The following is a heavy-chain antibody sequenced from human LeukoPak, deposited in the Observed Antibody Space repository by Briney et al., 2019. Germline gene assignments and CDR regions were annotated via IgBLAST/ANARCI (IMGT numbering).Heavy chain of an antibody. J-gene: IGHJ5*02. CDR1: GFTFDDYA. D-gene: IGHD6-19*01. V-gene: IGHV3-23*01. CDR2: ISGSGGST. Sequence: GGSLRLSCAASGFTFDDYAMHWVRQAPGKGLEWVSAISGSGGSTYYADSVKGRFTISRDNSKNTLYLQMNSLRAEDTAVYYCAKDLEGSGWYSGGFDPWGQGTLVTVSS. CDR3: AKDLEGSGWYSGGFDP.